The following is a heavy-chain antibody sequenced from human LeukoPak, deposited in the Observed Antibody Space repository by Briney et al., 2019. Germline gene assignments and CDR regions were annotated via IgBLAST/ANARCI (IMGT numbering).Heavy chain of an antibody. CDR3: AKTPSTGSAADY. J-gene: IGHJ4*02. CDR2: ISGSSSTI. D-gene: IGHD1-26*01. V-gene: IGHV3-21*01. CDR1: GFTFSRYS. Sequence: GGSLRLSCAASGFTFSRYSMNWVRQAPGKGLEWVSSISGSSSTIYYADSAKGRFTISRDNAKNSLYLQMHSLRGEDTAVYYCAKTPSTGSAADYWGQGTLVTVSS.